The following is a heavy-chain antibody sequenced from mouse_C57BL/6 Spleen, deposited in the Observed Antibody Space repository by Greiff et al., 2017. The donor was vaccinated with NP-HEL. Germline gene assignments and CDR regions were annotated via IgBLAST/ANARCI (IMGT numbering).Heavy chain of an antibody. CDR1: GFTFSSYA. CDR3: ARDGYLYAMDY. V-gene: IGHV5-4*01. CDR2: ISDGGSYT. D-gene: IGHD2-2*01. Sequence: EVMLVESGGGLVKPGGSLKLSCAASGFTFSSYAMSWVRQTPEKRLEWVATISDGGSYTYYPDNVKGRFTISRDNAKNNLYLQMSHLKSEDTAMYYCARDGYLYAMDYWGQGTSDTVSS. J-gene: IGHJ4*01.